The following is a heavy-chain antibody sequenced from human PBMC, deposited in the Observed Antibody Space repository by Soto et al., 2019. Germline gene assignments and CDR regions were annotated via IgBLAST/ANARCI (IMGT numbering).Heavy chain of an antibody. CDR2: IDGIGTTI. Sequence: PGGSLRLSCAATGFTLRSYSMNWVRKAPGKGLEWISYIDGIGTTIYYADSVKGRFTIPRDNAKNSIYLQLNSLRDEDTAAYFCARDQLLAEDGTNNYYGLDVWGQGTTVTVS. CDR1: GFTLRSYS. D-gene: IGHD6-13*01. V-gene: IGHV3-48*02. J-gene: IGHJ6*02. CDR3: ARDQLLAEDGTNNYYGLDV.